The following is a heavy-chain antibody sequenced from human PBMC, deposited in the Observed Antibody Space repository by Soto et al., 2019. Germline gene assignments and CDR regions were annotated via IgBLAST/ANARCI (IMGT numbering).Heavy chain of an antibody. CDR2: FDPEDGET. D-gene: IGHD3-3*01. CDR3: ATSPAASGYLYRGFDF. Sequence: APVKVSRKVFRNTPTEFFLHWGRQAPGKGLEWMGGFDPEDGETIYAQKFQGRVTMTEDTSTDTAYMELSSLRSEDTAVYYCATSPAASGYLYRGFDFWGQGTLVTVSS. J-gene: IGHJ4*02. V-gene: IGHV1-24*01. CDR1: RNTPTEFF.